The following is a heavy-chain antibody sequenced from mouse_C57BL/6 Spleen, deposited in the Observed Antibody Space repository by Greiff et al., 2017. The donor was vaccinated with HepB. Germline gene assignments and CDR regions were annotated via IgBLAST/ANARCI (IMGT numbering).Heavy chain of an antibody. J-gene: IGHJ2*01. V-gene: IGHV1-18*01. CDR2: INPNNGGT. D-gene: IGHD2-3*01. CDR3: AREGDGYYENYFDY. CDR1: GYTFTDYN. Sequence: VQLKQSGPELVKPGASVKIPCKASGYTFTDYNMDWVKQSHGKSLEWIGDINPNNGGTIYNQKFKGKATLTVDKSSSTAYMELRSLTSEDTAVYYCAREGDGYYENYFDYWGQGTTLTVSS.